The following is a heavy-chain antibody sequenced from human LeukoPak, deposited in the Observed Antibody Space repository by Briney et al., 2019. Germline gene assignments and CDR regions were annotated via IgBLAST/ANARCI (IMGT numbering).Heavy chain of an antibody. Sequence: PGGSLRLSCAASGFTFSSYSMNWVRQAPGKGLEWVSYISSSSSTIYYADSVKGRFTISRDNAKNSLYLQMNSLRAEDTAVYYCARTGGGPTTLYWYFDLWGRGTLVTVSS. CDR1: GFTFSSYS. D-gene: IGHD7-27*01. CDR2: ISSSSSTI. V-gene: IGHV3-48*01. CDR3: ARTGGGPTTLYWYFDL. J-gene: IGHJ2*01.